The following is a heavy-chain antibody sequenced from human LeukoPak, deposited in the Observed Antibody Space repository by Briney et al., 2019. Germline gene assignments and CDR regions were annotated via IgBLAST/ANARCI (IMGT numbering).Heavy chain of an antibody. CDR1: GYTFTGYY. D-gene: IGHD7-27*01. CDR2: INPNSGGT. J-gene: IGHJ3*02. CDR3: AKALGGNWGRGAFDI. Sequence: RASVKVSCKASGYTFTGYYMHWVRQAPGQGLEWMGWINPNSGGTNYAQKFQGRVTMTRDTSISTAYMELSRLRSDDTAVYYCAKALGGNWGRGAFDIWGQGTMVTVSS. V-gene: IGHV1-2*02.